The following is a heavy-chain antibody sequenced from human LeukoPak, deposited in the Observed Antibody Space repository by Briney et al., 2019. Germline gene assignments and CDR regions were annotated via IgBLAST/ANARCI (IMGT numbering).Heavy chain of an antibody. V-gene: IGHV3-30*18. CDR2: ISYDGSNK. D-gene: IGHD4-17*01. J-gene: IGHJ4*02. CDR3: AKDPDVYGDYYFDY. Sequence: PGGSLRLSCAASGFTFSSYGMHWVRRAPGKGLEWVAVISYDGSNKYYADSVKGRFTISRDNSKNTLYLQMNSLRAEDTAVYYCAKDPDVYGDYYFDYWGQGTLVTVSS. CDR1: GFTFSSYG.